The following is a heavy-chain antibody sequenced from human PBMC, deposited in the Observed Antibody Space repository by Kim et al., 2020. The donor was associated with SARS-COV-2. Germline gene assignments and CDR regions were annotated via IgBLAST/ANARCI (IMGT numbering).Heavy chain of an antibody. CDR3: ARGYHYDGFWLFDY. Sequence: SETLSLTCTVSGGSISSYYWSWIRQPPGKGLEWIGYIYYSGSTNYNPSLKSRFTISVDTSKNQFSLKLSSVTAADTAVYYCARGYHYDGFWLFDYWGQGTLVTVSS. CDR2: IYYSGST. V-gene: IGHV4-59*01. D-gene: IGHD3-22*01. CDR1: GGSISSYY. J-gene: IGHJ4*02.